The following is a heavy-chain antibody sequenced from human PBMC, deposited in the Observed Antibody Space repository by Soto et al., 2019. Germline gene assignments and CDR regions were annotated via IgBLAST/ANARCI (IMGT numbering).Heavy chain of an antibody. CDR1: GGSISSSNW. CDR2: IYHSGST. Sequence: PSETLSLTCAVSGGSISSSNWWSWVRQPPGKGLEWIGEIYHSGSTNYNPSLKSRVTISVDKSKNQFSLKLSSVTAADTAVYYCARFKTLAYYYYGMDVWGQGTTVTVSS. J-gene: IGHJ6*02. V-gene: IGHV4-4*02. CDR3: ARFKTLAYYYYGMDV.